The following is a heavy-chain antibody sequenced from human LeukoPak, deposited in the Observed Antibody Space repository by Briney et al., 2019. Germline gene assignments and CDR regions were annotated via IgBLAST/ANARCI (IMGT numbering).Heavy chain of an antibody. J-gene: IGHJ4*02. V-gene: IGHV4-39*01. D-gene: IGHD3-10*01. CDR1: GGSISSSSYY. CDR2: IYYSGST. Sequence: SETLSLTCTVSGGSISSSSYYWGWIRQPPGKGLEWIGSIYYSGSTYYNPSLKSRVTISVDTSKNQFSLKLSSVTAADTAVYYCARHPHQGRSEWFGELSAPYYFDYWGQGTLVTVSS. CDR3: ARHPHQGRSEWFGELSAPYYFDY.